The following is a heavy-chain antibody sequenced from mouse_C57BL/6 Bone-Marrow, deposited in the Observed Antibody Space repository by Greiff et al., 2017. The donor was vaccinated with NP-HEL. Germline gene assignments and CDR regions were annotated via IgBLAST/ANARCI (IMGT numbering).Heavy chain of an antibody. J-gene: IGHJ1*03. CDR3: VRQYYGSSYDWYFDV. CDR2: IRSKSNNYAT. CDR1: GFSFNTYA. Sequence: EVMLVESGGGLVQPKGSLKLSCAASGFSFNTYAMNWVRQAPGKGLEWVARIRSKSNNYATYYADSVKDRFTISRDDSESMLYLQMNNLKTEDTAMYYCVRQYYGSSYDWYFDVWGTGTTVTVSS. V-gene: IGHV10-1*01. D-gene: IGHD1-1*01.